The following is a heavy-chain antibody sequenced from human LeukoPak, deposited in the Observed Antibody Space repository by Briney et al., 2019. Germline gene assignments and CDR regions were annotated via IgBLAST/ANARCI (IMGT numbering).Heavy chain of an antibody. V-gene: IGHV3-30*18. Sequence: WGSLRLSCAASGFTFSSYGMHWVRQAPGKGLEWVAVISYDGSNKYYADSVKGRFTISRDNSKNTLYLQMNSLRAEDTAVYYCAKDSPSGSYSNGVDYWGQGTLVTVSS. D-gene: IGHD1-26*01. CDR2: ISYDGSNK. CDR3: AKDSPSGSYSNGVDY. J-gene: IGHJ4*02. CDR1: GFTFSSYG.